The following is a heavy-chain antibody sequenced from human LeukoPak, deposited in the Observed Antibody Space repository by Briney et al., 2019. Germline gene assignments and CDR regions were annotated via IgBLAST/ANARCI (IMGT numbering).Heavy chain of an antibody. Sequence: KPGGSLRLSCAASGFTFSSYSMNWVRQAPGKGLEWVSSISSSSSYIYYADSVKGRFTISRDNSKNTLYLQMNSLRAEDTAVYYCAKDGGGGFFGHYYYYYYMDVWGKGTTVTVSS. CDR1: GFTFSSYS. D-gene: IGHD2-21*01. J-gene: IGHJ6*03. V-gene: IGHV3-21*04. CDR3: AKDGGGGFFGHYYYYYYMDV. CDR2: ISSSSSYI.